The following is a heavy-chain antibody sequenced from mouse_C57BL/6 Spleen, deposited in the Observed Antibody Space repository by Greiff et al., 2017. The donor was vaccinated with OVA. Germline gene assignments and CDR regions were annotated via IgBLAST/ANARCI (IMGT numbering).Heavy chain of an antibody. Sequence: DVMLVESGEGLVKPGGSLKLSCAASGFTFSSYAMSWVRQTPETRLEWVAYISSGGDYIYYADTVKGRFTISRDNARNTLYLQMSSLKSEDTAMYYCTREGGDWYFDVWGTGTTVTVSS. D-gene: IGHD1-1*02. J-gene: IGHJ1*03. CDR1: GFTFSSYA. CDR3: TREGGDWYFDV. V-gene: IGHV5-9-1*02. CDR2: ISSGGDYI.